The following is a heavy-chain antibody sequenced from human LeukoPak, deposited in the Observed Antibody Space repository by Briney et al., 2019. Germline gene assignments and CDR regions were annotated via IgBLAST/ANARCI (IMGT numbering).Heavy chain of an antibody. J-gene: IGHJ4*02. Sequence: GGSLRLSCAASGFTFSSYGMHWARQAPGKGLEWVAVISYDGSNKYYADSVKGRFTISRDNSKNTLYLQMNSLRAEDTAVYYCAKGSGVKQLVHFDYWGQGTLVTVSS. CDR2: ISYDGSNK. D-gene: IGHD6-6*01. CDR3: AKGSGVKQLVHFDY. V-gene: IGHV3-30*18. CDR1: GFTFSSYG.